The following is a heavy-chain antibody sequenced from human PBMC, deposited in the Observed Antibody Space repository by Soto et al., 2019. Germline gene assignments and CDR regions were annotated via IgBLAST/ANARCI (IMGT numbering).Heavy chain of an antibody. D-gene: IGHD3-10*01. J-gene: IGHJ4*02. Sequence: SETLSLTCTVSGGSITSSYWSWIRRPPGKGLEWIAYIYDTGISGYTPSTSYNPSLKSRVTMSVDTSKSQFSLKLSSVTAADTAVYYCAREGYYYGSGSYSHYWGQGTLVTVSS. CDR2: IYDTGISGYTPST. CDR1: GGSITSSY. CDR3: AREGYYYGSGSYSHY. V-gene: IGHV4-59*12.